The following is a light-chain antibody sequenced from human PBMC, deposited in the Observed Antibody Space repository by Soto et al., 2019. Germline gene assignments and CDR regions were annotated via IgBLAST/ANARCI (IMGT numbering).Light chain of an antibody. CDR1: QSIISY. CDR2: AAS. J-gene: IGKJ1*01. CDR3: QQSYSTPRT. V-gene: IGKV1-39*01. Sequence: IQMTQSPSSLSASVGDRVTITCRASQSIISYLNWYQQKPGKAPKLLIYAASSLQSGVPSRFSGSGSGTDFTLTISSLQPEDFATYYCQQSYSTPRTFGQGTKVDVK.